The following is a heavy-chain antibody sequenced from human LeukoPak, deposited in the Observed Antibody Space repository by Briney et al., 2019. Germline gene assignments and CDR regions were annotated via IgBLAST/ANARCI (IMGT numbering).Heavy chain of an antibody. D-gene: IGHD2-15*01. CDR2: IYHSGST. V-gene: IGHV4-30-2*01. Sequence: ASQTLSLTCAVSGGSISSGGYSWSWIRRPPGKGLEWIGYIYHSGSTYYNPSLKSRVTISVDRSKNQFSLKLSSVTAADTAVYYCARGHCSGGSCYSIDAFDIWGQGTMVTVSS. J-gene: IGHJ3*02. CDR1: GGSISSGGYS. CDR3: ARGHCSGGSCYSIDAFDI.